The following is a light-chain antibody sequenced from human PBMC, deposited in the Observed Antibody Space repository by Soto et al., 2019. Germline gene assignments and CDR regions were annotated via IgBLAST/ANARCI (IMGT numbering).Light chain of an antibody. V-gene: IGKV3-20*01. CDR1: QSVSSSY. Sequence: EIVLTQSPGTLSLSPGERATLSCRASQSVSSSYLAWYQQKPGQAPRLLIYGASSRATGIPDRFSGSGSGTEFTLKIRSLEPEDPAVYYCQKYGSSVFGQGTKVDIK. CDR3: QKYGSSV. CDR2: GAS. J-gene: IGKJ1*01.